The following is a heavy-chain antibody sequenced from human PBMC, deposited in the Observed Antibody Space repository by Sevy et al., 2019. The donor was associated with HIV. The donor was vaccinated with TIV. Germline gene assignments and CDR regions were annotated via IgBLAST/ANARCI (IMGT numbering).Heavy chain of an antibody. CDR3: ARGGGGDNGYYYSYYGMDV. CDR2: IVYSGTT. Sequence: SETLSLTCTVSGDSIGSSYYWNWIRQSPGKGLEWIGYIVYSGTTNYNPSLKNRVTVSLDTAKNHFSLELTAVTAADPAVYYCARGGGGDNGYYYSYYGMDVWGQGTTVTVSS. CDR1: GDSIGSSYY. D-gene: IGHD6-25*01. J-gene: IGHJ6*02. V-gene: IGHV4-59*13.